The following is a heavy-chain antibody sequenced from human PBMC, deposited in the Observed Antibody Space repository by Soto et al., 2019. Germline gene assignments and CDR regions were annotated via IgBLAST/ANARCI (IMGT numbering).Heavy chain of an antibody. CDR3: VRDLNGSGDY. J-gene: IGHJ4*02. V-gene: IGHV4-31*03. Sequence: SETLSLTCTVSGGSITSGGYYWSWIRQHPGKGLEWLGYIYDSGSTFYNPSLKSRGTISLDTSKNQLSLSLRSVTAADTAIYFCVRDLNGSGDYWGQGTLVTVSS. CDR1: GGSITSGGYY. CDR2: IYDSGST. D-gene: IGHD3-10*01.